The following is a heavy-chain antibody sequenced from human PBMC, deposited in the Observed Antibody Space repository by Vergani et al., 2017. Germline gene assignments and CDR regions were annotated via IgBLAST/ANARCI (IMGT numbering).Heavy chain of an antibody. Sequence: EVALVPSGPEMRKPGESLKISCKGSEYIFGNYWIVWVRQMPGKSLEWMGIIYPADSDTRYSPSFQGQVTISADKSISTSFLQWNSLKASDTALYYCARHTTYSDSWGQGTLVTVSS. CDR3: ARHTTYSDS. CDR1: EYIFGNYW. V-gene: IGHV5-51*01. J-gene: IGHJ4*02. CDR2: IYPADSDT. D-gene: IGHD1-1*01.